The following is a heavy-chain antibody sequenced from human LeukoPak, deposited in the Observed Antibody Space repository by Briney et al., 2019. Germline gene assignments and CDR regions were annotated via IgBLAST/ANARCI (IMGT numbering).Heavy chain of an antibody. J-gene: IGHJ6*02. Sequence: PGGSLRLSCAASGFTFSSYAMHWVRQAPGKGLEWVAVISYDGSNKYYADSVKGRFTISRDNSKNTLYLQMNSLRAEDTAVYYCARGLIPYYYDSKDYYYGMDVWGQGTTVTVSS. CDR3: ARGLIPYYYDSKDYYYGMDV. D-gene: IGHD3-22*01. CDR1: GFTFSSYA. CDR2: ISYDGSNK. V-gene: IGHV3-30-3*01.